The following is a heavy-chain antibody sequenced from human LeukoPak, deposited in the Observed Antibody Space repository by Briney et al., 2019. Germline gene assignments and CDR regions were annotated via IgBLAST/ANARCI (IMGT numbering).Heavy chain of an antibody. J-gene: IGHJ6*03. CDR2: INPKTGDT. CDR1: GYTFTDYY. V-gene: IGHV1-2*02. CDR3: ARDTARITIFGVTKYVDV. D-gene: IGHD3-3*01. Sequence: ASVTVSCKASGYTFTDYYMHWVRQAPGQGLEWMGWINPKTGDTKYVQKFQGRVTMTRDSSINIAYMELSRLRSDDTAVYYCARDTARITIFGVTKYVDVWGRGTTVTVSS.